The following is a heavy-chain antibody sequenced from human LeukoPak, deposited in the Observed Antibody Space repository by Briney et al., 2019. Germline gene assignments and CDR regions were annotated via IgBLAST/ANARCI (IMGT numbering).Heavy chain of an antibody. J-gene: IGHJ4*02. CDR1: GFIVNTNY. CDR3: AKDGVDYFDY. Sequence: GGSLRLSCAASGFIVNTNYMSWVRQAPGRGLEWVSFIYADGNTYYADSVKGRFTISRDISKNAVFLQMNSLRAEDTAVYFCAKDGVDYFDYWGQGTLVTVSS. CDR2: IYADGNT. V-gene: IGHV3-53*01.